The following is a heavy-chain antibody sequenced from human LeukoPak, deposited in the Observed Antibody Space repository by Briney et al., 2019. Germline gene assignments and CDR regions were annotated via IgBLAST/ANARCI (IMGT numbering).Heavy chain of an antibody. Sequence: GESLKISCKGSGYSFTSYWIGCVRQMPGKGLEWMGIIYPGDSDTRYSPSFQGQVTISADKSISTAYLQWSSLKASDTAMYYCATQKWQLVRYYYYMDVWGKGTTVTVSS. CDR2: IYPGDSDT. D-gene: IGHD6-13*01. CDR3: ATQKWQLVRYYYYMDV. CDR1: GYSFTSYW. J-gene: IGHJ6*03. V-gene: IGHV5-51*01.